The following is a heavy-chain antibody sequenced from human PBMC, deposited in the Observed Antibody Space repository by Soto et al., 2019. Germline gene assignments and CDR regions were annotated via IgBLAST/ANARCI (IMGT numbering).Heavy chain of an antibody. V-gene: IGHV3-33*01. CDR3: ARDRNGMDL. CDR2: IWYDGSNK. Sequence: QVQLVESGGGVVQPGRSLRLSCTASGFTFSTYGMHWVRQAPGKGLEWVAVIWYDGSNKYYAGSVKGRFTISRDDSKSTLYLQLNSLRAEDTAVYYCARDRNGMDLWGQGTTVTVSS. J-gene: IGHJ6*02. CDR1: GFTFSTYG.